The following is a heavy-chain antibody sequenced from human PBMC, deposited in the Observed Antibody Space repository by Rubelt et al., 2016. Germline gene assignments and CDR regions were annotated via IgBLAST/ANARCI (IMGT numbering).Heavy chain of an antibody. Sequence: QVHLQESGPGLVKASETLSLTCTVSGGSISRYYWSWIRQPPGNRLEWIGFIYYSGSTNYNPSLNSRVTISVDTAKNQFSLKLRSVTAADTAVYYCARTGPSTSSIYWGQGTLVTVSS. CDR2: IYYSGST. J-gene: IGHJ4*02. V-gene: IGHV4-59*08. CDR1: GGSISRYY. D-gene: IGHD6-6*01. CDR3: ARTGPSTSSIY.